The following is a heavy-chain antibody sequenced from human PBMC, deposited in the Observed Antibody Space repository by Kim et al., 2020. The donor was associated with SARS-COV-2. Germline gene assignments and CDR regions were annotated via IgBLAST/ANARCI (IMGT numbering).Heavy chain of an antibody. V-gene: IGHV4-39*01. Sequence: SETLSLTCTVSGGSISSSSYYWGWIRQPPGKGLEWIGSIYYSGSTYYNPSLKSRVTISVDTSKNQFSLKPSSVTAADTAVYYCARFHTATNWGQGTLVTVSS. CDR2: IYYSGST. CDR3: ARFHTATN. D-gene: IGHD5-18*01. J-gene: IGHJ4*02. CDR1: GGSISSSSYY.